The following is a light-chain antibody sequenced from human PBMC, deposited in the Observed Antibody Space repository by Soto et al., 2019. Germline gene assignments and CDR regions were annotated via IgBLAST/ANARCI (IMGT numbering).Light chain of an antibody. V-gene: IGKV1-9*01. CDR1: QGISTF. CDR2: DAS. Sequence: DIQLTQSPSFLSASVGDRVTITCRASQGISTFLAWYQQHPGTAPKRLIYDASNLQSGVPSRFSGSGSGTEFTLTISSLQPEDFATYYCQQLHDYPITFGQGTRLEIK. J-gene: IGKJ5*01. CDR3: QQLHDYPIT.